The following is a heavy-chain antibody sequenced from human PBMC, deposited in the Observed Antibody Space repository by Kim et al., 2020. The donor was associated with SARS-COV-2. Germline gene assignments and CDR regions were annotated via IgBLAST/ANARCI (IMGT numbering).Heavy chain of an antibody. D-gene: IGHD2-15*01. CDR1: GGSISSSSYY. Sequence: SETLSLTCTVSGGSISSSSYYWGWIRQPPGKGLEWIGSIYYSGSTYYNPSLKSRVTISVDTSKNQFSLKLSSVTAADTAVYYCARGVIAATPWFDPWGQGTLVTVSS. CDR3: ARGVIAATPWFDP. V-gene: IGHV4-39*01. J-gene: IGHJ5*02. CDR2: IYYSGST.